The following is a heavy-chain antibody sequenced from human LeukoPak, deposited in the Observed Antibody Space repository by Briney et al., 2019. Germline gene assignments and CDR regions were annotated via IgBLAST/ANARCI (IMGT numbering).Heavy chain of an antibody. CDR1: GGSISSYY. Sequence: PSETLSPTCTVSGGSISSYYWGWIRQSPGKGLEWIGSIYYSGSTYYNPSLKSRVTISVDTSKNHFSLKLSSVTAADTAVYYCARHDRCGPYNAFDIWGQGTMVTVSS. J-gene: IGHJ3*02. CDR3: ARHDRCGPYNAFDI. V-gene: IGHV4-39*01. D-gene: IGHD2-2*02. CDR2: IYYSGST.